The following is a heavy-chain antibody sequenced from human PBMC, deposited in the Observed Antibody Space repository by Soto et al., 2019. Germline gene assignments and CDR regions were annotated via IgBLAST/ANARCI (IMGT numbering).Heavy chain of an antibody. J-gene: IGHJ6*02. CDR2: ISYDGSNK. CDR1: GFTFSSYA. D-gene: IGHD2-8*01. V-gene: IGHV3-30-3*01. CDR3: ARDRLTPLGLYYYGMDV. Sequence: GGSLRLSCAASGFTFSSYAMHWVRQAPGKGLEWVAVISYDGSNKYYADSVKGRFTISRDNSKNTLYLQMNSLRAEDTAVYYCARDRLTPLGLYYYGMDVWGQGATVTVSS.